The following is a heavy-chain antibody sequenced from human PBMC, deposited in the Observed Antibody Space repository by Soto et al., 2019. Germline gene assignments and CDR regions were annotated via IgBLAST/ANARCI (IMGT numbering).Heavy chain of an antibody. CDR2: IWYDGTNK. D-gene: IGHD6-13*01. CDR1: GFTFSNYV. Sequence: QVQLVESGGGVVQPGRSLRLSCAASGFTFSNYVMHWVRQAPGKGLEWVALIWYDGTNKYYADSVKGRSTISRDNSKNTLYLQINSLEVEDTALYYCVREDVWQQAGADGFDIWGQGTMVTVSS. CDR3: VREDVWQQAGADGFDI. J-gene: IGHJ3*02. V-gene: IGHV3-33*01.